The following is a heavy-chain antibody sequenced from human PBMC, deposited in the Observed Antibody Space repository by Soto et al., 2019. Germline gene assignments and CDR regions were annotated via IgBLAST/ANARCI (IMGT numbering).Heavy chain of an antibody. J-gene: IGHJ4*02. Sequence: GESLRICCKGSGYSFSNHWINWVLQMPGKGLEWMGRIGPTDSYNNYNPSFEGHVTMSVDKSITTAYLQWSSLKASDTAIYYCARQSRSSSWQVDYWGQGTMVTVSS. CDR2: IGPTDSYN. D-gene: IGHD6-13*01. CDR3: ARQSRSSSWQVDY. V-gene: IGHV5-10-1*01. CDR1: GYSFSNHW.